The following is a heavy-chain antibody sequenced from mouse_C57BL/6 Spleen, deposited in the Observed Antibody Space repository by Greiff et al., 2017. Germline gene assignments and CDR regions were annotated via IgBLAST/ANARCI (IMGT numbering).Heavy chain of an antibody. CDR1: GFTFSDYG. J-gene: IGHJ2*01. V-gene: IGHV5-17*01. CDR2: ISSGSSTI. CDR3: ARVLYYYGSGYYFDY. D-gene: IGHD1-1*01. Sequence: DVKLVESGGGLVKPGGSLKLSCAASGFTFSDYGMHWVRQAPEKGLEWVAYISSGSSTIYYADTVKGRFTISRDNAKNTLFLQITSLRSEDTVMYYCARVLYYYGSGYYFDYWGKGTTLTVSS.